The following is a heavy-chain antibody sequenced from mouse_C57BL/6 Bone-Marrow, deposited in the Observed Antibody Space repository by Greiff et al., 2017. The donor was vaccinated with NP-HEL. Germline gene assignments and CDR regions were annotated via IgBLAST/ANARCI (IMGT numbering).Heavy chain of an antibody. J-gene: IGHJ3*01. D-gene: IGHD1-1*01. CDR1: GYTFTSYW. V-gene: IGHV1-52*01. CDR3: ARGAYGSSLAWFAY. CDR2: IDPSDSET. Sequence: QVQLQQSGAELVRPGSSVKLSCKASGYTFTSYWMHWVKQRPIQGLEWIGNIDPSDSETHYNQKFKDKATLTVDKSSSTAYMQLSSLTSEDSAVYYCARGAYGSSLAWFAYWGQGTLVTVSA.